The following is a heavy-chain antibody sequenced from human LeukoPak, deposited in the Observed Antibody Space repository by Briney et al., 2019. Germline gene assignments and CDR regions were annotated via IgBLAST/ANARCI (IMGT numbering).Heavy chain of an antibody. CDR3: ARRYPAMVTVWWFDP. D-gene: IGHD5-18*01. V-gene: IGHV1-2*02. J-gene: IGHJ5*02. Sequence: ASVKVSCKASGYTFTGYYMHWVRQAPGQGLEWMGWINPNSGGTNYAQKFQGRVTMTRDTSISTAYMELGRLRSDDTAVYYCARRYPAMVTVWWFDPWGQGTLVTVSS. CDR2: INPNSGGT. CDR1: GYTFTGYY.